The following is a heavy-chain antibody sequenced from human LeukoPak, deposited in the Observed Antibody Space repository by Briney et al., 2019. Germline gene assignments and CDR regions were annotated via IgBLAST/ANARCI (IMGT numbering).Heavy chain of an antibody. Sequence: GGSLRLSCAASGFTVSSNYMSWVRQAPGKGLEWVSVIYSGGSTYYADSVKGRFTISRDNSKNTLYLQMNSLRAEDTAVYYCARDSVPPPDIVVVQAAYGMDVWGQGTTVTVSS. CDR3: ARDSVPPPDIVVVQAAYGMDV. CDR2: IYSGGST. D-gene: IGHD2-2*01. CDR1: GFTVSSNY. J-gene: IGHJ6*02. V-gene: IGHV3-66*01.